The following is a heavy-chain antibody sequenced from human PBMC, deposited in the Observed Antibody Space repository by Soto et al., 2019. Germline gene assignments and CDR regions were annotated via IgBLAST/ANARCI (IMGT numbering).Heavy chain of an antibody. CDR1: GGSFSGYY. D-gene: IGHD1-7*01. V-gene: IGHV4-34*01. Sequence: SETLSLTCAVYGGSFSGYYWSWIRQPPGKGLERIGEINHSGSTNYNPSLKSRVTISVDTSKNQFSLKLSSVTAADTAVYYCARNALARVRYTCNFDFYYYYYGIDVWAQGITVTVSS. J-gene: IGHJ6*02. CDR3: ARNALARVRYTCNFDFYYYYYGIDV. CDR2: INHSGST.